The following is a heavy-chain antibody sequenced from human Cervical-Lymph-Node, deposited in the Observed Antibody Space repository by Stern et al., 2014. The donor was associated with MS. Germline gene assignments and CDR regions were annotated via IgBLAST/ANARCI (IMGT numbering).Heavy chain of an antibody. J-gene: IGHJ4*02. V-gene: IGHV3-30*18. CDR3: AKGYSSSWYEAYLDY. CDR2: ISYDGSNK. Sequence: VQLVQSGGGVVQPGRSLRLSCAASGFTFSSYGMHWVRQAPGKGLEWVAVISYDGSNKYYADSVKGRFTISRDNSKNTLYLQMNSLRAEDTAVYYCAKGYSSSWYEAYLDYWGQGTLVTVSS. CDR1: GFTFSSYG. D-gene: IGHD6-13*01.